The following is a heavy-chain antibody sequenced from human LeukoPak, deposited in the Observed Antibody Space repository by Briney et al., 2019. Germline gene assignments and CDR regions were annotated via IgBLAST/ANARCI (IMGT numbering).Heavy chain of an antibody. CDR3: ARDLLLPMRGGAFDI. J-gene: IGHJ3*02. CDR2: IYSGGST. CDR1: GFTVSSNY. D-gene: IGHD3-22*01. V-gene: IGHV3-66*01. Sequence: GGSLRLSCAASGFTVSSNYMSWVRQAPGKGLEWVSVIYSGGSTYYADSVKGRFTISRDNSKNTLYLQMNSLRAEDTAVYYCARDLLLPMRGGAFDIWGQGTMVTVSS.